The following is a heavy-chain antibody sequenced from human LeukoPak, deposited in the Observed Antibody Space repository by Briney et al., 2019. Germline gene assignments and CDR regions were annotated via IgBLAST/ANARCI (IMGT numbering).Heavy chain of an antibody. CDR2: LDYTGST. D-gene: IGHD1/OR15-1a*01. J-gene: IGHJ5*02. V-gene: IGHV4-39*01. CDR3: ARALYNWNTGWFDP. CDR1: GGSISSPGSY. Sequence: PSETLSLTCTVSGGSISSPGSYWGLIRQPPGKGLEWIATLDYTGSTYYNPSLKSRVTISVDTSNNQFSLKLSFVTAADTAVYYCARALYNWNTGWFDPWGQGTLVTVSS.